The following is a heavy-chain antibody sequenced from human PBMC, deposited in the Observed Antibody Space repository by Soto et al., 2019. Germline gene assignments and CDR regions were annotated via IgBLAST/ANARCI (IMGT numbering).Heavy chain of an antibody. D-gene: IGHD1-26*01. V-gene: IGHV3-30-3*01. Sequence: PGGSLQRSCESSVFTFSRHEMYWVRQAPGKGLEWVAFISFDGSRKYYADSVKGRFTVSRDNSKNTLYLQMNSLRAEDTAVYYCARDLSGHFSFDYWGQGTKVTVSS. J-gene: IGHJ4*02. CDR3: ARDLSGHFSFDY. CDR2: ISFDGSRK. CDR1: VFTFSRHE.